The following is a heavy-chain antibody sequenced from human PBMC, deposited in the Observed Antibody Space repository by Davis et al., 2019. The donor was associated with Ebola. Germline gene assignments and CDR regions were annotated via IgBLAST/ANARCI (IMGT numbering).Heavy chain of an antibody. J-gene: IGHJ5*02. CDR3: ARVITMIVAGSWFDP. Sequence: ASVTVSCKASGYTFTSYGISWVRQAPGQGLEWMGWISAYNGNTNYAQKLQGRVTMTTDASTSTAYMELRSLRSDDTAMYCCARVITMIVAGSWFDPWGKGTLVTVSS. V-gene: IGHV1-18*01. CDR1: GYTFTSYG. D-gene: IGHD3-22*01. CDR2: ISAYNGNT.